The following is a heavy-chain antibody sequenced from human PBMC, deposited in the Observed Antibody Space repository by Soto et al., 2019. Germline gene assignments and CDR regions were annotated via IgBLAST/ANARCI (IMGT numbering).Heavy chain of an antibody. V-gene: IGHV3-7*01. CDR1: GFTFRSYW. D-gene: IGHD2-2*01. CDR2: INQAGNEK. CDR3: AKGRGYCSSTSCYVGSDY. Sequence: GGSLRLSCAVSGFTFRSYWMGWVRQAPGKGLEWVANINQAGNEKYYVDSVKGRFTISRDNAQNSLFLQMDSLRAEDTAVYYCAKGRGYCSSTSCYVGSDYWGQGT. J-gene: IGHJ4*02.